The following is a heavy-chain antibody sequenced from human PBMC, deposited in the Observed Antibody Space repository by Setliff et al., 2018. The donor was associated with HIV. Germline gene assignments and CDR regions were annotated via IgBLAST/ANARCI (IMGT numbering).Heavy chain of an antibody. CDR2: INPNSGDT. D-gene: IGHD3-10*02. V-gene: IGHV1-2*02. CDR1: GYTFIGHY. J-gene: IGHJ5*02. Sequence: GASVKVSCKASGYTFIGHYIHWVRQAPGQGLEWMGWINPNSGDTKYAQKFQDIVSLTRDTSLSTAYMERSSLTSDDTAMYYCARDMFEIWERSLAKGDEFDPWGQGSLVTVSS. CDR3: ARDMFEIWERSLAKGDEFDP.